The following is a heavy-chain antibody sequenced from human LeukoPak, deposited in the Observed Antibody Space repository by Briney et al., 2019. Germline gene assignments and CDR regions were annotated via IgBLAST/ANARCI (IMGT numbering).Heavy chain of an antibody. V-gene: IGHV1-69*13. Sequence: VASVKLSCKASGGTFSSYAISWVRQAPGPGLEWMGGIIPIFGTAKYAQKFQGRVTITADESTSTAYMELSSLRSEDTAVYYCASNPGFLGYCSSSSCYFDYWGQGTLVTVPS. D-gene: IGHD2-2*01. CDR3: ASNPGFLGYCSSSSCYFDY. CDR1: GGTFSSYA. CDR2: IIPIFGTA. J-gene: IGHJ4*02.